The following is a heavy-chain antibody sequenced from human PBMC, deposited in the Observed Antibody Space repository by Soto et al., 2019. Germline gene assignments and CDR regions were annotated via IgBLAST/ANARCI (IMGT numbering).Heavy chain of an antibody. V-gene: IGHV1-69*01. CDR3: VRDPDSSGYYYYYGMDV. D-gene: IGHD3-22*01. CDR2: IIPIFGTA. Sequence: QVQLVQSGAEVKKPGSSVNVSCKASGGTFSSYAISWVRQASGQGLEWMGGIIPIFGTANYAQKFQGRVTITADESTSTAYMELSSLRSEDTAVYYCVRDPDSSGYYYYYGMDVWGQGTTVTVSS. J-gene: IGHJ6*02. CDR1: GGTFSSYA.